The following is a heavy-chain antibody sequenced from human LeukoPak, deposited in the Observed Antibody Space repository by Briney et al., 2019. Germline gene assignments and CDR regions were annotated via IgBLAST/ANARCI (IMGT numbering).Heavy chain of an antibody. CDR2: INPSGGSSGGST. J-gene: IGHJ4*02. V-gene: IGHV1-46*01. Sequence: GASVKVSCKASGYSFTNYYSHWVRQAPGQGLEYMGIINPSGGSSGGSTTYAQKFQGRVTMTRDTSTSTVYMELSNLRSEDTAVYYCARGGYIYGSFDNWGQGTLVTVSS. CDR3: ARGGYIYGSFDN. CDR1: GYSFTNYY. D-gene: IGHD5-18*01.